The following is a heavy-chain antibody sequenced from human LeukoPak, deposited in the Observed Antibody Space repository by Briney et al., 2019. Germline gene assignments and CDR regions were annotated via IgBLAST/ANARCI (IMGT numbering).Heavy chain of an antibody. CDR2: INHSGST. J-gene: IGHJ4*02. CDR1: GGSFSGYY. CDR3: ARLHVDVVATIDY. V-gene: IGHV4-34*01. Sequence: SETLSLTCAVYGGSFSGYYWSWIRQPLGKGLEWIGEINHSGSTNYNPSLKSRVTISVDTSKNQFSLKLSSVTAADTAVYYCARLHVDVVATIDYWGQGTLVTVSS. D-gene: IGHD5-12*01.